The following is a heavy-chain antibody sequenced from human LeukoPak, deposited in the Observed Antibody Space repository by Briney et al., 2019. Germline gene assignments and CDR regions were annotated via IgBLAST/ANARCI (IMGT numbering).Heavy chain of an antibody. V-gene: IGHV3-30*18. CDR1: GFTFSSYV. Sequence: GRSLRLSCAASGFTFSSYVMHWVRQAPGKGLEWVAVISYDGSNKYYVDSVKGRFTVSRDNSKNTLYLQMNSLRAEDTAVYYCAKGGAVAGRDYWGQGTLVTVSS. D-gene: IGHD6-19*01. CDR2: ISYDGSNK. J-gene: IGHJ4*02. CDR3: AKGGAVAGRDY.